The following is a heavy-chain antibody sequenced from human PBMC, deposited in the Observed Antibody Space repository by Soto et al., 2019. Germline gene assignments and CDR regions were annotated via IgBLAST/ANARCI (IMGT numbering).Heavy chain of an antibody. CDR3: ARPWAYCSGGGPGHWFDP. CDR1: GFTFSDYS. J-gene: IGHJ5*02. CDR2: ISSSGSNI. D-gene: IGHD2-15*01. V-gene: IGHV3-11*01. Sequence: QVHLVESGGGLVNPGGSLRLSCAASGFTFSDYSMSWMRQAPGKGLEWVSYISSSGSNIYYADSVKGRFTISRDTADNSVYLQLNSLRAEDTAVYYCARPWAYCSGGGPGHWFDPWGQGVLVTVSS.